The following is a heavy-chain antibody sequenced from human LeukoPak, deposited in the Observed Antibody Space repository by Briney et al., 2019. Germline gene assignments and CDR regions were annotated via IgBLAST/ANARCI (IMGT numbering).Heavy chain of an antibody. D-gene: IGHD3-10*01. V-gene: IGHV3-66*02. J-gene: IGHJ5*02. CDR1: GITVSQND. Sequence: GGPLRLSCAASGITVSQNDMSWVRQAPGRGLEWVSLIYADGATHYADSVKGRFTISRDNSKNTVYLEMNSLRPEDTAVYFCARDRAGRKAWVEFDPWGQGTLVTVSS. CDR3: ARDRAGRKAWVEFDP. CDR2: IYADGAT.